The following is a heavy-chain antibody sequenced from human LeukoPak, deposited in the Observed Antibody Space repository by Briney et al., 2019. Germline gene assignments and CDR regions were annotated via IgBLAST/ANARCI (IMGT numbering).Heavy chain of an antibody. D-gene: IGHD6-13*01. CDR3: AKVPGSSWYYFDY. V-gene: IGHV3-33*06. CDR2: IWYDGSNK. CDR1: GFIFSSYG. Sequence: GGSLRLSCAASGFIFSSYGIHWVRQAPGKGLEWVAVIWYDGSNKYYADSVKGRFTISRDNSKNTLHLQMNSLRAEDTAVYYCAKVPGSSWYYFDYWGQGTLVTVSS. J-gene: IGHJ4*02.